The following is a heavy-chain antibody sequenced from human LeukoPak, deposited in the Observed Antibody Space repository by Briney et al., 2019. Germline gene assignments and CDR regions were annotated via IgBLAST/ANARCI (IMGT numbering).Heavy chain of an antibody. J-gene: IGHJ4*02. D-gene: IGHD2-15*01. V-gene: IGHV3-48*01. CDR3: ATGYCSGGSCFDY. CDR2: ISSSSSTI. CDR1: GFTFSSYS. Sequence: GGPLRLSCAASGFTFSSYSMNWVRQAPGKGLEWVSYISSSSSTIYYADSVKGRFTISRDNAKNSLYLQMNSLRAEDTAVYYCATGYCSGGSCFDYWGQGTLVTVSS.